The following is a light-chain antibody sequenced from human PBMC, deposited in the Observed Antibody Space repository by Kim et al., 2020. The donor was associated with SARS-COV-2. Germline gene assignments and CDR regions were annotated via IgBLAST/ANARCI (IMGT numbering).Light chain of an antibody. CDR3: QTWGTGIVL. CDR1: SGHSSYA. Sequence: QLVLTQSPSASASLGASVKLTCTLSSGHSSYAIAWHQQQPEKGPRYLMKLNSDGRHSKGDGIPDRFSGSSSGAERYLTISSLQSEDEADYYCQTWGTGIVLFGGGTQLTVL. J-gene: IGLJ2*01. V-gene: IGLV4-69*01. CDR2: LNSDGRH.